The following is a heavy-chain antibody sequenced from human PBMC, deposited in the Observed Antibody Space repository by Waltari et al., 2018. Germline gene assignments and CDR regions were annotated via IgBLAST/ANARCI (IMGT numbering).Heavy chain of an antibody. V-gene: IGHV1-69*01. CDR3: ASGGLGSSSSLVYYYGMDV. D-gene: IGHD6-6*01. CDR2: IIPIFGTA. CDR1: GGTFSSYA. Sequence: QVQLVQSGAEVKKPGSSVKVSCKASGGTFSSYAISWVRQAPGQGLEWMGGIIPIFGTANDAQKFQGRVTITADESTSTAYMELSSLRSEDTAVYYCASGGLGSSSSLVYYYGMDVWGQGTTVTVSS. J-gene: IGHJ6*02.